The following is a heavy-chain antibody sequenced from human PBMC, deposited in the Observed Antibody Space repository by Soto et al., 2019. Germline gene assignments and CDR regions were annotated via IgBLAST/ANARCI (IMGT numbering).Heavy chain of an antibody. V-gene: IGHV3-23*01. J-gene: IGHJ4*02. D-gene: IGHD6-6*01. CDR2: IGGSDGSI. Sequence: RRLSCAASGFTFNTYAMSWVRQAPGKGLEWVSSIGGSDGSIYYADSVRGRFTISRDNSNNMLYLQMSSLRAEDTALYYCAKDRWTNGSSSSGMDYWGQGTLVTVSS. CDR3: AKDRWTNGSSSSGMDY. CDR1: GFTFNTYA.